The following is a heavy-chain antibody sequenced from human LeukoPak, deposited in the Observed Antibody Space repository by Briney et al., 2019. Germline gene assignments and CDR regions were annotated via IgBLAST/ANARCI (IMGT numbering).Heavy chain of an antibody. CDR3: ARDVYGSGWCVVFSGAYYFDY. D-gene: IGHD6-19*01. CDR2: IKQDGSEK. J-gene: IGHJ4*02. Sequence: GGSLRLSCAASGFTFSSYWMSWVRQAPGKGLEWVANIKQDGSEKYYVDPVKGRFTISRDNAKNSLYLQMNSLRAEDTAVYYCARDVYGSGWCVVFSGAYYFDYWGQGTLVTVSS. V-gene: IGHV3-7*01. CDR1: GFTFSSYW.